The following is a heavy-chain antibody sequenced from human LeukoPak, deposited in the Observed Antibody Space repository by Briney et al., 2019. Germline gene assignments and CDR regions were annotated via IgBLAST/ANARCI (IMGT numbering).Heavy chain of an antibody. CDR3: ARDRGPATANAFDI. J-gene: IGHJ3*02. CDR2: IYYSGST. CDR1: GGSISSGGYS. Sequence: SETLSLTCTVSGGSISSGGYSWSWIRQHPGKGLEWIGYIYYSGSTYYNPSLKSRVTTSVDTSKNQFSLKLSSVTAADTAVHYCARDRGPATANAFDIWGQGTMVTVSS. V-gene: IGHV4-31*03. D-gene: IGHD1-26*01.